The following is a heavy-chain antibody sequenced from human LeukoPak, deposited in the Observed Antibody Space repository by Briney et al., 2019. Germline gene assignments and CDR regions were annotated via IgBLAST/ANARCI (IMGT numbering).Heavy chain of an antibody. CDR2: VSYDGNDY. D-gene: IGHD6-19*01. CDR1: GFTFSGYA. J-gene: IGHJ4*02. V-gene: IGHV3-30*18. CDR3: AKPTGDIGWYGLFEY. Sequence: GGSLRLSCAASGFTFSGYAMNWVRQAPGKGLEWVAVVSYDGNDYYYADSVKGRFTISRDNSKNTLYLQMNSLRAEDTAVYYCAKPTGDIGWYGLFEYWGQGTLVTVSS.